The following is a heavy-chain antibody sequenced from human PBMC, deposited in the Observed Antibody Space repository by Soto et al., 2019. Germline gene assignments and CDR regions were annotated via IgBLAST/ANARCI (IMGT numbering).Heavy chain of an antibody. CDR2: GFYGENT. J-gene: IGHJ4*02. Sequence: QVQLQESGPGLVKASETLSLTCTVSGGSISSSYWSWIRQPPGKGLDWIGYGFYGENTGYNPSLKRQLTMSVKTSKNHFSLKLTSVTAADTAMYFFARHLEGGSGCFNFDSWGQGTLVTVSS. V-gene: IGHV4-59*08. CDR3: ARHLEGGSGCFNFDS. CDR1: GGSISSSY. D-gene: IGHD6-19*01.